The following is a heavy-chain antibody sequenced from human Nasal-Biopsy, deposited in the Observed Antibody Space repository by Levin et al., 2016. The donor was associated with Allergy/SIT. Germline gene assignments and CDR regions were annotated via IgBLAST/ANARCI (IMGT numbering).Heavy chain of an antibody. CDR2: TFNSGKT. CDR1: GGSISGFH. D-gene: IGHD3-10*01. Sequence: GSLRLSCTVSGGSISGFHWSWIRQPPGKGLEWIGYTFNSGKTGYNSSLKSRVTISVDTSKNQFSLKVNSVTAVDTAVYYCARHRFGVGYEFWGQGTQVTVSS. V-gene: IGHV4-59*08. J-gene: IGHJ4*02. CDR3: ARHRFGVGYEF.